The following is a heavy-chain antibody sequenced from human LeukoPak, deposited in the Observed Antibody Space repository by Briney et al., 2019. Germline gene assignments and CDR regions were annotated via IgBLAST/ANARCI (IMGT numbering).Heavy chain of an antibody. CDR2: IKQDGSEK. D-gene: IGHD6-19*01. Sequence: PGGSLRLSCAASGFTFSSYWMSWVRQAPGKGREGVANIKQDGSEKYYVDSVKGRFTISGDNAKNSLYLQMNSLRAEDTAVYYCARAIAVAGNLDYWGQGTLVTVSS. J-gene: IGHJ4*02. V-gene: IGHV3-7*01. CDR1: GFTFSSYW. CDR3: ARAIAVAGNLDY.